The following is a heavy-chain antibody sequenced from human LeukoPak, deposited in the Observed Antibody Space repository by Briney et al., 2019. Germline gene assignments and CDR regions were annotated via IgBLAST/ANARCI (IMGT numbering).Heavy chain of an antibody. V-gene: IGHV3-7*01. J-gene: IGHJ4*02. CDR3: ARGGGVDY. CDR1: GFTFNTYW. Sequence: GGSLRLSCAASGFTFNTYWMIWVRQAPGKGLEWVANIDQGGSTKYYVDSLKGRFTISRDNAKNSLYLQMNSLRAEDTAVYYCARGGGVDYWGQGTLVTVSS. CDR2: IDQGGSTK. D-gene: IGHD1-26*01.